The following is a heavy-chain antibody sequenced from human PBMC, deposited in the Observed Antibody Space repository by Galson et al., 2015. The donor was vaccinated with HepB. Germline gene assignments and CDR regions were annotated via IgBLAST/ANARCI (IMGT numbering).Heavy chain of an antibody. V-gene: IGHV3-13*04. CDR2: IGTAGDT. J-gene: IGHJ6*02. Sequence: SLRLSCAASGFTFSSYDMHWVRQATGKGLEWVSAIGTAGDTYYPGSVKGRFTISRENAKNSLYLQMNSLRAGDTAVYYCARGLRSSGYYYPLGRGGMDVWGQGTTVTVSS. CDR1: GFTFSSYD. CDR3: ARGLRSSGYYYPLGRGGMDV. D-gene: IGHD3-22*01.